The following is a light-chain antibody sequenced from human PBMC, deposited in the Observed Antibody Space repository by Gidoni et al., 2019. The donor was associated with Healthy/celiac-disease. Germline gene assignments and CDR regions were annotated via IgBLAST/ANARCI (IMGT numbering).Light chain of an antibody. CDR1: SSNSGNNY. CDR3: GTWDSSLSAGGV. J-gene: IGLJ2*01. Sequence: QSVLTQPPSVSAASGQKVTISCSGSSSNSGNNYVSWYQQLPGTAPKLLIYENNKRPSGIPDRFSGSKSGTSATLGITGLQTGDEADYYCGTWDSSLSAGGVFGGGTKLTVL. V-gene: IGLV1-51*02. CDR2: ENN.